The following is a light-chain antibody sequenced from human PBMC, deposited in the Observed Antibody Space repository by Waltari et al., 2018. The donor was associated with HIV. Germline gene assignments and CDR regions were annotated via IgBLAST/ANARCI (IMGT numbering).Light chain of an antibody. Sequence: QSALTQPASVSGFLGQSINISCTGISTDSRFYQYVSWYQQHPGKIPKLSIFDINNRPSGVSDHFSGSRSGNSASLTFSGLQSGDEAHYYCASNRLDYTLIFGGGTKLTVL. J-gene: IGLJ2*01. V-gene: IGLV2-14*03. CDR3: ASNRLDYTLI. CDR2: DIN. CDR1: STDSRFYQY.